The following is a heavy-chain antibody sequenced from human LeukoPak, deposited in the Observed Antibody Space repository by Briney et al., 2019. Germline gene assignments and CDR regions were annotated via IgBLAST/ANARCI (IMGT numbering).Heavy chain of an antibody. J-gene: IGHJ4*02. D-gene: IGHD5-12*01. V-gene: IGHV3-30*04. CDR3: ARDVGGYAFDY. Sequence: PGGSLRHSCVASGFSFISYTMHWVRQAPGKGLEWVAVMSYDGSHKYLADSVKGRFTISRDNSKNTLYLQMNSLRVEDTAIYYCARDVGGYAFDYWGQGTLVTVSS. CDR2: MSYDGSHK. CDR1: GFSFISYT.